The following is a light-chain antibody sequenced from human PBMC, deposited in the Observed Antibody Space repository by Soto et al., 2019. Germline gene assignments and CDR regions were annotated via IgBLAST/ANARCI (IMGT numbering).Light chain of an antibody. CDR3: SSYTSSSTRV. Sequence: QSALTQPPSASGSPGQSVTISCTGTSSDVGGYNYVSWYQHHPGKAPKLIIYEVDERPSGVPDRFSGSKSGNTASLTVSGLQAEDEADYYCSSYTSSSTRVFGTGTKVTVL. CDR2: EVD. J-gene: IGLJ1*01. CDR1: SSDVGGYNY. V-gene: IGLV2-8*01.